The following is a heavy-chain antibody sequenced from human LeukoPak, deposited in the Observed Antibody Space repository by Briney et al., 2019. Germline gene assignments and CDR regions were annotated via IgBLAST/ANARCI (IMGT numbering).Heavy chain of an antibody. D-gene: IGHD3-22*01. V-gene: IGHV4-34*01. CDR3: ARGRENSVRVVVIRPHDY. CDR2: VNHSGST. CDR1: GGSFSGYY. Sequence: ASETLPLTCAVYGGSFSGYYWSWIRQPPGKGLEWIGEVNHSGSTNYNPSLRSRVTISVDTSKNQFSLKLSSVTAADTAVYYCARGRENSVRVVVIRPHDYWGQGTLVTVSS. J-gene: IGHJ4*02.